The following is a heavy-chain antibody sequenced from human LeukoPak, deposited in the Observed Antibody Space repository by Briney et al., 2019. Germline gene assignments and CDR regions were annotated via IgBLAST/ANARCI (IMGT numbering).Heavy chain of an antibody. Sequence: ASVKVSCKASGYTFTDYYIHWVRQSPGQGLEWMGWIKPNSGDINYAQKFQGRVTMTGDTSISSAHMELSSLISDDTAVYFCTRGQSLVPSDSWFDPWGQGTLVTVSS. V-gene: IGHV1-2*02. D-gene: IGHD6-13*01. CDR2: IKPNSGDI. J-gene: IGHJ5*02. CDR1: GYTFTDYY. CDR3: TRGQSLVPSDSWFDP.